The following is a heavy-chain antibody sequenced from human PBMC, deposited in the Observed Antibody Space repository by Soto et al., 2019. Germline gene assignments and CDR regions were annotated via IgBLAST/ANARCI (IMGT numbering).Heavy chain of an antibody. CDR3: ARDRYYYDSSGFDP. Sequence: SETLSLTCAVSGGSISSGGYSWSWIRQPPGKGLEWIGYIYHSGSTYYNPSLKSRVTISVDRSKNQFSLKLSSVTAADTAVYYCARDRYYYDSSGFDPWGQGTLVTVSS. V-gene: IGHV4-30-2*01. D-gene: IGHD3-22*01. CDR2: IYHSGST. J-gene: IGHJ5*02. CDR1: GGSISSGGYS.